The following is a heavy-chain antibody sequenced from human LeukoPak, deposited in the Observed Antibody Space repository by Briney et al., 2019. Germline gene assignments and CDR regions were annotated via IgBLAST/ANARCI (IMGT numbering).Heavy chain of an antibody. D-gene: IGHD1-26*01. Sequence: PGRSLRLSCAASGFIFDEYAMHWVRLAPGKGLEWVSSISWNRGSIAYADSVKGRFTISRDNSKNSLFLQMNGLGPEDTALYYCAKGNSGSYSYYFDCWGQGTLVTVSS. CDR3: AKGNSGSYSYYFDC. J-gene: IGHJ4*02. V-gene: IGHV3-9*01. CDR1: GFIFDEYA. CDR2: ISWNRGSI.